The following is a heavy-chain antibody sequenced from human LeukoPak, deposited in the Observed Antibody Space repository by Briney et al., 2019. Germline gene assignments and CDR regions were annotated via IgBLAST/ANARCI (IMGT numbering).Heavy chain of an antibody. CDR1: GGPISSSSYY. Sequence: PSETLSLTCTVSGGPISSSSYYWGWIRQPPGKGLEWIGSIYYSGSTYYNPSLKSRVTISVDTSKNQFSLKLSSVTAADTAVYYCARVVGATSPIFDYWGQGTLVTVSS. D-gene: IGHD1-26*01. J-gene: IGHJ4*02. CDR3: ARVVGATSPIFDY. CDR2: IYYSGST. V-gene: IGHV4-39*01.